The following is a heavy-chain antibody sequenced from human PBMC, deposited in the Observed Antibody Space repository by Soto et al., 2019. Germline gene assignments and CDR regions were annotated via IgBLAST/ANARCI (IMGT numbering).Heavy chain of an antibody. CDR1: GFTFSSYG. J-gene: IGHJ4*02. Sequence: PGESLKISCAASGFTFSSYGMHWVRQAPGKGLEWVAVIWYDGSNKYYADSVKGRFTISRDNSKNTLYLQMNSLRAEDTAVYYCARGYTAMVGAEGYWGQGTLVTVSS. CDR3: ARGYTAMVGAEGY. D-gene: IGHD5-18*01. V-gene: IGHV3-33*01. CDR2: IWYDGSNK.